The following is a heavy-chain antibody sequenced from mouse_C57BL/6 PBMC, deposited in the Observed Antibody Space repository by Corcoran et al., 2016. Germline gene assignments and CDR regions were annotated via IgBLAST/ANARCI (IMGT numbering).Heavy chain of an antibody. D-gene: IGHD4-1*01. Sequence: EVQLQQSGPELVKPGASVKISCKASGYTFTDYYMNWVKQSHGKSLEWIGDINPNNGGTSYNQKFKGKATLTVDKSSSTAYMELRSLTSEDSAVYYCARWSPNWGYYAMDYWGQGTSVTVSS. V-gene: IGHV1-26*01. J-gene: IGHJ4*01. CDR1: GYTFTDYY. CDR3: ARWSPNWGYYAMDY. CDR2: INPNNGGT.